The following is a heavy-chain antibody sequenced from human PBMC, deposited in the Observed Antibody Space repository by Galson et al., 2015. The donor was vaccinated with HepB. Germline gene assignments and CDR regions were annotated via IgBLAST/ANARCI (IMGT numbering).Heavy chain of an antibody. J-gene: IGHJ4*02. V-gene: IGHV3-23*01. CDR3: AKPLGGGNGANRYFDY. D-gene: IGHD4/OR15-4a*01. Sequence: SLRLSCAASGFTFSTYAMSWVRQAPGKGLEWVSAISGSDGGPYYGDSVKGRFTISRDNSKTTLYLQMNRLRAEDTAVYFCAKPLGGGNGANRYFDYWGPGTLVTVSS. CDR1: GFTFSTYA. CDR2: ISGSDGGP.